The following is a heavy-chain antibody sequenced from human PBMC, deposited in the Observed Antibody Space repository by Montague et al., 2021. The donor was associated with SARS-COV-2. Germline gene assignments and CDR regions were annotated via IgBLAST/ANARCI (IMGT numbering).Heavy chain of an antibody. Sequence: SETLSLTCTVSGDSINTYYWNWIRQPPGKGLEWLGSIFYTGSTNXNPSLKSRVTILLDTSKNQFFLKVTSVTAADTAVYYCARQAAGSYFYYGVDVWGQGTTVTVSS. CDR1: GDSINTYY. J-gene: IGHJ6*02. D-gene: IGHD6-13*01. V-gene: IGHV4-59*12. CDR3: ARQAAGSYFYYGVDV. CDR2: IFYTGST.